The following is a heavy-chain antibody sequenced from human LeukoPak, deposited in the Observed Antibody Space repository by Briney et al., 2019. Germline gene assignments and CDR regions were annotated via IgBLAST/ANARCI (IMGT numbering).Heavy chain of an antibody. D-gene: IGHD6-13*01. J-gene: IGHJ4*02. CDR1: GYSLTNYW. Sequence: GESLKIYCKCSGYSLTNYWIGWVRQMPGKGLEWMGIISPDGSDTRYSPSFQGQVTISADKSITTAYLQWSSLKASDTAMYYCARLSSNWSFDYWGQGTLVTVSS. CDR3: ARLSSNWSFDY. V-gene: IGHV5-51*01. CDR2: ISPDGSDT.